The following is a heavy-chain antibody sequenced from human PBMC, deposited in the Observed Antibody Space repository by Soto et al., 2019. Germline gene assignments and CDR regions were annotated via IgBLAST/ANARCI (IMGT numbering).Heavy chain of an antibody. D-gene: IGHD2-21*01. Sequence: QVELQQSGPGVVRPSETLSLTCSVSGASISKTSSYWGWIRQPPGKGLEWIGSINYSGTAYYSPSLRSRATLSVDTSANQFSLRLRSVTAADTAFYFCVRRVNIPSWYFDLWGREKPVIVSS. CDR1: GASISKTSSY. CDR2: INYSGTA. CDR3: VRRVNIPSWYFDL. J-gene: IGHJ2*01. V-gene: IGHV4-39*01.